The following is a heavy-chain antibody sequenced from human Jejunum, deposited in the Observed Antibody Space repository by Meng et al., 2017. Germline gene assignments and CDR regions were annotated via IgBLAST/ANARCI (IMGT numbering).Heavy chain of an antibody. Sequence: QVQLVQSGAEVKKPGASVKVSCKASGYTFTNYAMKWVRQAPGQRPEWMGWINAGNGDTKYLQKFQGRVTITRDTSASTAYMELSSLRSEDTAVYYCARAIGVVIMEADYWGQGTLVTVSS. V-gene: IGHV1-3*01. D-gene: IGHD2-2*01. CDR3: ARAIGVVIMEADY. CDR2: INAGNGDT. J-gene: IGHJ4*02. CDR1: GYTFTNYA.